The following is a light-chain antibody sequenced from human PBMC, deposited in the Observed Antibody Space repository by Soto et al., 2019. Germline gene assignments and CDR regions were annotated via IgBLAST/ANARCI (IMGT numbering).Light chain of an antibody. J-gene: IGKJ1*01. Sequence: DIQMSQSPSTLSAFVGVRVTITFRASQSISLLLAWYQQKPGKAPRLLIYDVSTLEGGVPSRFCGSGSGTECSLTIQSLEPDDFATYYCQQYNSYSWTCGQGTKVEIK. CDR3: QQYNSYSWT. CDR1: QSISLL. CDR2: DVS. V-gene: IGKV1-5*01.